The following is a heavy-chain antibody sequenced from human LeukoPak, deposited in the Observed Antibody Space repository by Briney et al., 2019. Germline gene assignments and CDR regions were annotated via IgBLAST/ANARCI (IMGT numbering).Heavy chain of an antibody. D-gene: IGHD6-13*01. V-gene: IGHV1-46*01. CDR3: ARSNSAAAVLDY. Sequence: ASVKVSCKASGYTFTSYYMHWVRQAPGQGLEWMGIINSSGGSTSYAQKFQGRVTMTRDTSTSTVYMELSSLRSEDTAVYYCARSNSAAAVLDYWGQGTLVTVSS. CDR2: INSSGGST. CDR1: GYTFTSYY. J-gene: IGHJ4*02.